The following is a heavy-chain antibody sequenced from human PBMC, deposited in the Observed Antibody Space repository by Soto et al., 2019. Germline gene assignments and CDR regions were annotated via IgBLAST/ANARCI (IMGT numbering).Heavy chain of an antibody. CDR1: GGSISSYY. V-gene: IGHV4-59*01. D-gene: IGHD3-3*01. Sequence: SETLSLTCTVSGGSISSYYWSWIRQPPGKGLEWIGYIYYSGSTNYNPSLKSRVTISVDTSKNQFSLKLSSVTAADTAVYYCARATRFLAGGGMDVWGQGTKVTVYS. CDR2: IYYSGST. J-gene: IGHJ6*02. CDR3: ARATRFLAGGGMDV.